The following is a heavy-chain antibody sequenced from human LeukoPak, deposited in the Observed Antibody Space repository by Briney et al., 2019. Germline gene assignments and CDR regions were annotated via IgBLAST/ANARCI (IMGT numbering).Heavy chain of an antibody. Sequence: PGGSLRLSCAASGFTFSNYDMSWVRQDPGKGLEWVSTISGSGANTYYADSVKGRFTISRDNSKNTLYLQINSLRAEDTAVFYCAKAPYVSGNLVREGYFDYWGQGTLVTVSS. CDR3: AKAPYVSGNLVREGYFDY. D-gene: IGHD3-10*01. V-gene: IGHV3-23*01. CDR2: ISGSGANT. CDR1: GFTFSNYD. J-gene: IGHJ4*02.